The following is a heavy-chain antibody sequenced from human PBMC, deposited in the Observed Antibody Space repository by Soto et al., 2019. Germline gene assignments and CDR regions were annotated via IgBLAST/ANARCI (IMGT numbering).Heavy chain of an antibody. J-gene: IGHJ5*02. CDR1: GGSISKSSYY. V-gene: IGHV4-39*01. Sequence: SETLSLTCTVSGGSISKSSYYWVWIRQPPGKGLEWVGSTSYSGSTYYNPSLKSRVAISVDTSKNQLSLQVSSVTAADTAVYYCSRRAPEGFDPWGQGTLVTVSS. CDR2: TSYSGST. CDR3: SRRAPEGFDP.